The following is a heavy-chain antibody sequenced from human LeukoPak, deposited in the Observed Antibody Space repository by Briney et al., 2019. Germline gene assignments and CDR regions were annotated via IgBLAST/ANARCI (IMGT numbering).Heavy chain of an antibody. CDR1: GYSFTSYW. J-gene: IGHJ4*02. V-gene: IGHV5-51*03. CDR3: ARLDTAMVFYFDY. D-gene: IGHD5-18*01. CDR2: IYPGDSDT. Sequence: GESLKISCKGSGYSFTSYWIGWVRQMPGKGLEWMGIIYPGDSDTRYSPSFQGQVTISADKSISTAYLQWNSLKASDTAMYYCARLDTAMVFYFDYWGQGTLVTVSS.